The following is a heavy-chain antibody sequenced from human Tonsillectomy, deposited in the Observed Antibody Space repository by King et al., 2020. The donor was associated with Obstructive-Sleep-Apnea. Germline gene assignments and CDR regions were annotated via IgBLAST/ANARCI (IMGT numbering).Heavy chain of an antibody. V-gene: IGHV3-21*01. J-gene: IGHJ4*02. CDR3: ARVLGYSSGWYYFDY. CDR1: GFTFSSYS. CDR2: IIRCDYI. D-gene: IGHD6-19*01. Sequence: VQLVESGGGLGKPGGSLRLSCVAFGFTFSSYSMKWLCQAPGRGLEWVSSIIRCDYIYYADSVKGRSTISIDNAKNSMYLQMIGLRAEDTAVYYCARVLGYSSGWYYFDYWGQGTLVTVSS.